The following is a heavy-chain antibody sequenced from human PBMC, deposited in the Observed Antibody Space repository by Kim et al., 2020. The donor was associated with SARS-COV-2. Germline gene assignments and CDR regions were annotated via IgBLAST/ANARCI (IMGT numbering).Heavy chain of an antibody. J-gene: IGHJ4*02. D-gene: IGHD3-22*01. CDR3: TRGAGSDYFYLFDY. CDR2: IWYDGSNK. CDR1: GFTFRNYA. Sequence: GGSLRLSCGASGFTFRNYAMHWVRHAPGKGLEWVAVIWYDGSNKYYADSVEGRFTISRDNSKNTLSLQVNSLRAEDTAMYFCTRGAGSDYFYLFDYWGQGTLVTVSS. V-gene: IGHV3-33*01.